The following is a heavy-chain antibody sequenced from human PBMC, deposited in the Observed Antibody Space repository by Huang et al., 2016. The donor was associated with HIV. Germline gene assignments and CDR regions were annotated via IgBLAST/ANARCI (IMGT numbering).Heavy chain of an antibody. V-gene: IGHV4-39*01. J-gene: IGHJ6*02. CDR1: GGSISSSSYY. CDR3: ARHGRVAGHYYNNMDV. CDR2: IYYSGNT. D-gene: IGHD6-19*01. Sequence: LQLQESGPGLVKSSETLSLICTVSGGSISSSSYYWGWIRQPPGKGPGWFGGIYYSGNTYKNPAHKSRVTISVDTSKNQFSLKVNSVTAADTAVYYCARHGRVAGHYYNNMDVWGRGTTVTVSS.